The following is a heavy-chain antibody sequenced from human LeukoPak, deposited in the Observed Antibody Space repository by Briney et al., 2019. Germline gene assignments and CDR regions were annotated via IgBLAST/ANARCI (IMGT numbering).Heavy chain of an antibody. CDR1: GGSFSGYY. Sequence: SETLSLTCAVYGGSFSGYYWSWIRQPPGKGLEWIGEINHSGSTNYNPSLKSRVTISVDTSKNQFSLKLSSVTAADTAVYYCARGSSSWYAYYYYYMDVWGKGTTVTISS. CDR3: ARGSSSWYAYYYYYMDV. V-gene: IGHV4-34*01. CDR2: INHSGST. J-gene: IGHJ6*03. D-gene: IGHD6-13*01.